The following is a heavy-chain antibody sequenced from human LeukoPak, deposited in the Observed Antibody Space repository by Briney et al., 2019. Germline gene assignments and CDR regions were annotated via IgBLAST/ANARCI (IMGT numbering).Heavy chain of an antibody. D-gene: IGHD1-26*01. CDR2: IYAGGST. Sequence: PGGSLRLSCAASGFTASSNYMSWVRQAPGKGLEWVSVIYAGGSTFYADSVKGRFTISRDNSKNTLYLQMNSLRAEDTAVYFCAREVSGSYYNWGQGTLVTVSS. CDR3: AREVSGSYYN. V-gene: IGHV3-53*01. CDR1: GFTASSNY. J-gene: IGHJ4*02.